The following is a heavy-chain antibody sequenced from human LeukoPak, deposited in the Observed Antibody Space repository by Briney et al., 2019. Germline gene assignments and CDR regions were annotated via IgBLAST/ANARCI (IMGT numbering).Heavy chain of an antibody. CDR1: GGSISSSSYY. J-gene: IGHJ4*02. D-gene: IGHD3-22*01. Sequence: SETLSLTCTVSGGSISSSSYYWGWIRQPPGKGLEWIGSIYYSGSTYYNPSLKGRVTISVDTSKNQFSLKLSSVTAADTAVYYCARDTYYYDSSGYPQWGQGTLVTVSS. CDR3: ARDTYYYDSSGYPQ. V-gene: IGHV4-39*07. CDR2: IYYSGST.